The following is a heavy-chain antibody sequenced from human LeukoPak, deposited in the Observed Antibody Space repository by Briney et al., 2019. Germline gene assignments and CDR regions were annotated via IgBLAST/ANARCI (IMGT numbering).Heavy chain of an antibody. Sequence: GGSLRLSCAASGFTFNKYGMHWVRQAPGKELEWVAVIWYDGSNKKYVESVKGRFTISRDNSKNTVHLQMSSLRGEDTAVYYCAKDAQGIVGAPVNWFDPWGQGTLVTVSS. CDR1: GFTFNKYG. J-gene: IGHJ5*02. D-gene: IGHD1-26*01. V-gene: IGHV3-33*06. CDR2: IWYDGSNK. CDR3: AKDAQGIVGAPVNWFDP.